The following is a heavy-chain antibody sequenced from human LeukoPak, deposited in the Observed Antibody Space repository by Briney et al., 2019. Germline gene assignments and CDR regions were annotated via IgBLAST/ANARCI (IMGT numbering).Heavy chain of an antibody. CDR3: AKDLRGYCSGGSCKTIDY. CDR1: GFTFSIYG. V-gene: IGHV3-30*02. Sequence: GGSLRLSCVASGFTFSIYGMHWVHQAPGKGLEWVAFIRYDGSNIYYADSVKGRFTISRDNSKNTVYLQMNSLRAEDTAVYYCAKDLRGYCSGGSCKTIDYWGQGTLVTVSS. J-gene: IGHJ4*02. D-gene: IGHD2-15*01. CDR2: IRYDGSNI.